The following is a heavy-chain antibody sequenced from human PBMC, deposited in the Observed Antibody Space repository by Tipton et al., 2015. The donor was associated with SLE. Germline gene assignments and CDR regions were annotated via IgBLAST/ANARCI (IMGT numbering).Heavy chain of an antibody. J-gene: IGHJ4*02. CDR3: AAHAAGRGGSGY. V-gene: IGHV4-39*01. CDR1: GGSIGSRPYY. CDR2: IFYSGST. D-gene: IGHD2-15*01. Sequence: TLSLTCFVSGGSIGSRPYYWSWIRQPPGKGLEWIGSIFYSGSTSYNPSLQSRVTISVDTPKNQFSLKLNSVTASDTAVYYCAAHAAGRGGSGYWGQGTLVTVSS.